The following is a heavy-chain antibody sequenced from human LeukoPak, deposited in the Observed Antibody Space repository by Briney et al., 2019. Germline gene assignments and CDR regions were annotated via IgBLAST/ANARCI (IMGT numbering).Heavy chain of an antibody. Sequence: PSETLSLTCTVSGGSISSYYWSWIWQPPGKGLEWIGYIYYSGSTNYNPSLKSRVTISVDTSKNQFSLKLSSVTAADTAVYYCARDGPYYYMDVWGKGTTVTVSS. CDR2: IYYSGST. V-gene: IGHV4-59*01. J-gene: IGHJ6*03. CDR3: ARDGPYYYMDV. CDR1: GGSISSYY.